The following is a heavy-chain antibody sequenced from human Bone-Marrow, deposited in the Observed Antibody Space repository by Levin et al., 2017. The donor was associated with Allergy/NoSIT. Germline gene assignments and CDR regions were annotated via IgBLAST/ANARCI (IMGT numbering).Heavy chain of an antibody. J-gene: IGHJ4*02. D-gene: IGHD3-10*01. CDR1: GLAFDHHA. V-gene: IGHV3-9*01. Sequence: PGESLKISCVASGLAFDHHAMHWVRQPPGKGLEWVSGISWNSAWLGYVDSVRGRFTISRDNARNSLYLEMNSLRPEDTAMYYCAKDIGHGSETYHNAKYLDSWGQGTPVTVSS. CDR3: AKDIGHGSETYHNAKYLDS. CDR2: ISWNSAWL.